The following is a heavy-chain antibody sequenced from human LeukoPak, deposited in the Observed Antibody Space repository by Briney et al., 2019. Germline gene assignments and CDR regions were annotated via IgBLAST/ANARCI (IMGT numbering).Heavy chain of an antibody. J-gene: IGHJ4*02. V-gene: IGHV4-59*01. CDR3: ARVTGGSGGYFDY. CDR1: GVSISSYY. Sequence: SETLSLTCTVSGVSISSYYWSWIRQPPGKGLEWIGYIYYSGSTNYNPSLKSRVTMSVDTSKNQFSLKLSSVTAADTAVYYCARVTGGSGGYFDYWGQGTLVTVSS. CDR2: IYYSGST. D-gene: IGHD1-26*01.